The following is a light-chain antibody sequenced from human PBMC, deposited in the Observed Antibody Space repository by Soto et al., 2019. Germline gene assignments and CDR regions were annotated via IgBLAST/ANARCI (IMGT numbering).Light chain of an antibody. CDR1: SSDVGSYNR. J-gene: IGLJ2*01. CDR2: EVS. V-gene: IGLV2-18*02. CDR3: SSFTSSSTLI. Sequence: QSALTQPPSVSGSPGQSVTISCTGTSSDVGSYNRVSWYQQPPGTGPKLMIYEVSNRPGGVPDRFSGSESDNTASLTISGLQAEDEAYYYCSSFTSSSTLIFGGGTKLTVL.